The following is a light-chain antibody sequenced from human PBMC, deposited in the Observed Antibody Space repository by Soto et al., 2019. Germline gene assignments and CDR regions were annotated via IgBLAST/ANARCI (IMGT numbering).Light chain of an antibody. Sequence: EIVLTQSPGTLSLSPGETDTLSCRASQSVSSSYLAWYQQKPGQAPRLLIYGSSSRATDIPDRFIGSGSGTDFTLTISRLEPEDFAVYYCQQYGSSPQTFGQGTKVEIK. J-gene: IGKJ1*01. CDR1: QSVSSSY. CDR3: QQYGSSPQT. CDR2: GSS. V-gene: IGKV3-20*01.